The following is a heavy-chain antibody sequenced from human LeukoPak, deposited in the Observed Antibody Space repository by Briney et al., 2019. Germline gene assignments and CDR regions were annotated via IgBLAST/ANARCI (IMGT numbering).Heavy chain of an antibody. V-gene: IGHV3-23*01. Sequence: GGSLRLSCAASGFTFSSLAMSWVRQAPGKGLEWVSTISGGGITTYYADSAKGRFTISRDNSKNTLYLQMNSLTAEDTAVYYCPRQSYASGWNPFDYWGQGILDTVSS. CDR3: PRQSYASGWNPFDY. J-gene: IGHJ4*02. CDR1: GFTFSSLA. CDR2: ISGGGITT. D-gene: IGHD6-19*01.